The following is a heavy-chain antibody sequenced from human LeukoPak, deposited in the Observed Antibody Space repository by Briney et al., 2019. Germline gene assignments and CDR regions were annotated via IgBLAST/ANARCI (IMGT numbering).Heavy chain of an antibody. CDR2: INPNSGDT. J-gene: IGHJ5*02. V-gene: IGHV1-2*02. CDR1: GYTFTTSD. D-gene: IGHD2-2*01. Sequence: GASVKVSCKASGYTFTTSDIAWVRQVPGQGLEWMGWINPNSGDTHYAQKFQGRVTMTRDTSISTAYMDLNSLISDDTAVYYCARVQYQLLFEGNWFDPWGQGTLVTVSS. CDR3: ARVQYQLLFEGNWFDP.